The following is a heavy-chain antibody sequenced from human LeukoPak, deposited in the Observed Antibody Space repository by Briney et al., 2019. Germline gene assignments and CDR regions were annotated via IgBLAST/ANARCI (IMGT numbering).Heavy chain of an antibody. CDR1: GNSISSGDNY. CDR2: IYTSGST. Sequence: SQTLSLTCTVSGNSISSGDNYWSWIRQPAGKGLEWIGRIYTSGSTNYNPSLKSRVTISGDTSKNQFSLKLSSVTAADTAVYYCARVSFLGAIDYWGQGTLVTVSS. D-gene: IGHD3-16*01. V-gene: IGHV4-61*02. J-gene: IGHJ4*02. CDR3: ARVSFLGAIDY.